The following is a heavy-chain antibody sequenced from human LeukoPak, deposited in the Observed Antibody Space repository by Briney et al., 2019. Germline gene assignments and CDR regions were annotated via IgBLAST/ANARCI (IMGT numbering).Heavy chain of an antibody. Sequence: PGGSLRLSCAASGFTFSGYAVSWVRQAPGKGLEWVSASGSGGGTYYADSVKGRFTISRDNSKNTLYLQMNSLSTEDTAIYYCAKTTTGYSSGRYPGWPVDYWGQGTLVTVSS. CDR2: SGSGGGT. CDR1: GFTFSGYA. CDR3: AKTTTGYSSGRYPGWPVDY. D-gene: IGHD6-19*01. V-gene: IGHV3-23*01. J-gene: IGHJ4*02.